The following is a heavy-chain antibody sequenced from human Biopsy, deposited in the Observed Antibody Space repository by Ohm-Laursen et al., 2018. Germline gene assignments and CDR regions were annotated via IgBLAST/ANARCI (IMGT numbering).Heavy chain of an antibody. CDR2: ITWNSGHI. J-gene: IGHJ6*02. V-gene: IGHV3-9*01. CDR3: VKDIRRYFYGMDV. D-gene: IGHD3-10*01. CDR1: DFTFDDYA. Sequence: RSLRLSCAAPDFTFDDYAMSWVRQRPGKGLEWVSGITWNSGHIAYADSVEGRFTISRDNAKNVLWLQMNSLRVDDTAMYYCVKDIRRYFYGMDVWGQGTTVTVS.